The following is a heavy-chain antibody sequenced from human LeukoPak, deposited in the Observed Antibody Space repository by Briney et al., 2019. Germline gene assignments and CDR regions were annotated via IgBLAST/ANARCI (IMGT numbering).Heavy chain of an antibody. J-gene: IGHJ4*02. Sequence: GGSLRLSCAVSGFTFSSYAMTWVRQAPGKGLEWVSTITGSGGSTYYADSVKGRFTVSRDNSKNTLYLQMNSLRAENTAVYYCANWPSGWSKFDYWGQGTLVTVSP. D-gene: IGHD2-8*01. CDR3: ANWPSGWSKFDY. CDR2: ITGSGGST. V-gene: IGHV3-23*01. CDR1: GFTFSSYA.